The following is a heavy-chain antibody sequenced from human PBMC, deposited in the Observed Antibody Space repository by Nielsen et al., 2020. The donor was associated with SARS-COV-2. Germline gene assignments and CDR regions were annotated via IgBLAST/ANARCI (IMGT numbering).Heavy chain of an antibody. CDR2: IYYSGST. D-gene: IGHD5-12*01. CDR1: GGSISSGGYY. V-gene: IGHV4-31*03. J-gene: IGHJ4*02. CDR3: ARGVVATTFDY. Sequence: SETLSLTCTVSGGSISSGGYYWSWIRQHPGKGLEWIGYIYYSGSTYYNPSLKSRVTISVDTSKNQFSLKLSSVTAADTALYYCARGVVATTFDYWGQGTLATVSS.